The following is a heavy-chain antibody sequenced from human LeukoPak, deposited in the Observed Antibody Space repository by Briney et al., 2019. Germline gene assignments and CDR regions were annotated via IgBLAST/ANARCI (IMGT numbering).Heavy chain of an antibody. CDR1: GYTFTGYY. V-gene: IGHV1-2*04. J-gene: IGHJ3*02. D-gene: IGHD6-13*01. Sequence: ASVKVSCKASGYTFTGYYMHWVRQAPGQGLEWMGWINPNSGGTNYAQKFQGWVTMTRDTSISTAYMELSRLRSDDTAVYYCARATTYFSSWYAFDIWGQGTMVTVSS. CDR3: ARATTYFSSWYAFDI. CDR2: INPNSGGT.